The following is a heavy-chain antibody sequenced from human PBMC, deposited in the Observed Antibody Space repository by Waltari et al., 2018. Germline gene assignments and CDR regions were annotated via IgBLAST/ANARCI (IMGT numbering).Heavy chain of an antibody. CDR1: GDSMSSTDW. J-gene: IGHJ4*02. CDR3: ARDRGRGIYLDS. D-gene: IGHD2-15*01. CDR2: VRDSGRT. Sequence: QLQLQQSGPGLVKPSESLSLTCAVSGDSMSSTDWWSWVRQSPGKGLEWIGQVRDSGRTDYNPSFAGRVTVSIDTATTKFSLAGPSPTAADTAMYYCARDRGRGIYLDSWGQGILVTVSP. V-gene: IGHV4-4*02.